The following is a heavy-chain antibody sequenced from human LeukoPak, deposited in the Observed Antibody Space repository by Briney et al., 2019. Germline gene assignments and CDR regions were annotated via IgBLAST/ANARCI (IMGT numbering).Heavy chain of an antibody. CDR3: ARDCIVVVPAAINGGYYYYYYYMDV. V-gene: IGHV3-11*04. Sequence: PGGSLTLSCAASGFTFSDYYMSWIRQAPGKGLEWVSYISSSGSTIYYADSVKGRFTISRDNAKNSLYLQMNSLRAEDTAVYYCARDCIVVVPAAINGGYYYYYYYMDVWGKGTTVTVSS. CDR1: GFTFSDYY. J-gene: IGHJ6*03. D-gene: IGHD2-2*01. CDR2: ISSSGSTI.